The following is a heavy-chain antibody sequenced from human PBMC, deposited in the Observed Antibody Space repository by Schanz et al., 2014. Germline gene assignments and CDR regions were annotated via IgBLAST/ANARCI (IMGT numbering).Heavy chain of an antibody. D-gene: IGHD2-2*01. Sequence: EVQLVESGGGLVQPGGSLRLSCAASGFTFSSYSMNWVRQAPGKGLEWVSYISSSSSTRYYADSVKGRFTISRDNAKNSLFLQMNSLRAEDTAVYYCARDFLLEQLGYSHCCYAMDVWGQGTAVTVSS. CDR2: ISSSSSTR. CDR3: ARDFLLEQLGYSHCCYAMDV. J-gene: IGHJ6*02. CDR1: GFTFSSYS. V-gene: IGHV3-48*01.